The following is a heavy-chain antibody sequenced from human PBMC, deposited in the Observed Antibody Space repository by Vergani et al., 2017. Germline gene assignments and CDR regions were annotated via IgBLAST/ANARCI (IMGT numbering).Heavy chain of an antibody. D-gene: IGHD2-2*01. CDR3: ARDPEGYCSSTSCYENWFDP. CDR1: GGTFSSYA. V-gene: IGHV1-69*01. J-gene: IGHJ5*02. Sequence: QVQLVQSGAEVKKPGSSVKVSCKASGGTFSSYAISWVRQAPGQGLEWMGGIIPIFGTANYAQKFQGRVTITADESTSTAYMELSSLRSEDTAVYYCARDPEGYCSSTSCYENWFDPWGQGTLVTVSS. CDR2: IIPIFGTA.